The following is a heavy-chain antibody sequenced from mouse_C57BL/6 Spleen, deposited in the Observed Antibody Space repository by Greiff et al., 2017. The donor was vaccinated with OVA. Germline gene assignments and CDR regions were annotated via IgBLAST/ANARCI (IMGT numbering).Heavy chain of an antibody. Sequence: DVMLVESGGDLVKPGGSLKLSCAASGFTFSSYGMSWVRQTPDKRLEWVATISSGGSYTYYPDSVKGRFTISRDNAKNTLYLQMSSLKSEDTAMYYCARQTAHVFMDYWGQGTSVTVSS. CDR1: GFTFSSYG. CDR2: ISSGGSYT. D-gene: IGHD3-2*02. CDR3: ARQTAHVFMDY. V-gene: IGHV5-6*02. J-gene: IGHJ4*01.